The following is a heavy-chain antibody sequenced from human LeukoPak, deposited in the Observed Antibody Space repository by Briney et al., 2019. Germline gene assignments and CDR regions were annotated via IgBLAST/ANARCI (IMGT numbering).Heavy chain of an antibody. V-gene: IGHV3-73*01. CDR3: TRQPKRTGTVDY. CDR1: GFIFSDSP. Sequence: GGSLRLSCAASGFIFSDSPIHWVRQASGKGLEWVGRVKGKDDSYATGYAASVKGRFSISRDDPKNTAYLEMNSLKIEDTAVYFCTRQPKRTGTVDYWGQGTLVTVSS. D-gene: IGHD3/OR15-3a*01. CDR2: VKGKDDSYAT. J-gene: IGHJ4*02.